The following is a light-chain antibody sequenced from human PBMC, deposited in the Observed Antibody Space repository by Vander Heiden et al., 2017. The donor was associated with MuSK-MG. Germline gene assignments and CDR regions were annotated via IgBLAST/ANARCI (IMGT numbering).Light chain of an antibody. Sequence: DIQMTHSPSTLSASVGDRVTITCRATQSISSWLAWYQQKPGHAPKLLIYKASSLESGVPSRFSGSGSGTEFTLTISSLQPDDFATYYCQQYNSYPFTFGPGTKVDIK. V-gene: IGKV1-5*03. CDR2: KAS. J-gene: IGKJ3*01. CDR3: QQYNSYPFT. CDR1: QSISSW.